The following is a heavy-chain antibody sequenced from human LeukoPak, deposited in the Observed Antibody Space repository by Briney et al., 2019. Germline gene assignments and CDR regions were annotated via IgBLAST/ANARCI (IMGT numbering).Heavy chain of an antibody. CDR3: ATAGCSSTSCQHGPTGSDYYYYGMDV. J-gene: IGHJ6*02. D-gene: IGHD2-2*01. CDR1: GYTLTELS. Sequence: ASVKVSCTVSGYTLTELSMHWVRQAPGKGLEWMGGFDPEDGETIYAQKFQGRVTMTEDTSTDTAYMELSSLRSEDTAVYYCATAGCSSTSCQHGPTGSDYYYYGMDVWGQGTTVTVSS. V-gene: IGHV1-24*01. CDR2: FDPEDGET.